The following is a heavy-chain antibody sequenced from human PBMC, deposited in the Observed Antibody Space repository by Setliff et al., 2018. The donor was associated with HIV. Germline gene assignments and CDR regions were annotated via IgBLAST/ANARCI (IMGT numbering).Heavy chain of an antibody. J-gene: IGHJ5*02. CDR1: GGSINSTSYY. CDR3: ARIGSGWSVGWFDP. V-gene: IGHV4-39*07. D-gene: IGHD6-13*01. Sequence: SETLSLTCTVSGGSINSTSYYWGWIRQPPGNGLEWIGSIYHSGSTNYNPSLKSRVTISVDTSKNQFSRKLSSVTAADTAVYYCARIGSGWSVGWFDPWGQGTLVTVSS. CDR2: IYHSGST.